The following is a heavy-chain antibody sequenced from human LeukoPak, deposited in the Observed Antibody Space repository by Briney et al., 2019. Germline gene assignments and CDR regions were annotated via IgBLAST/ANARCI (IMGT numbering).Heavy chain of an antibody. CDR1: GYTFTSYD. V-gene: IGHV1-8*01. Sequence: ASVKVSCRASGYTFTSYDINWVRQATGQGLEWMGWMNPNSGNTGYAQKFQGRVTMTRNTSISTAYMELSSLRSEDTAVYYCARVLVDTTPYYYYYYMDVWGKGTTVTISS. D-gene: IGHD5-18*01. CDR2: MNPNSGNT. J-gene: IGHJ6*03. CDR3: ARVLVDTTPYYYYYYMDV.